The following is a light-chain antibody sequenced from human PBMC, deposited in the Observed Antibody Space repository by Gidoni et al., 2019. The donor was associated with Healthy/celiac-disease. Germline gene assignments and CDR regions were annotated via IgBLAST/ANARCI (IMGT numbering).Light chain of an antibody. J-gene: IGLJ2*01. CDR1: SSNIGSNT. CDR2: SNN. V-gene: IGLV1-44*01. CDR3: AAWDDSLNGPV. Sequence: QSVLTQPPSPSGPPGQRVPISCSGSSSNIGSNTVNWYQQLPGTAPKLLIYSNNQRPSGVPDRFSGSKSGTSASLAISGLQSEDEADYYCAAWDDSLNGPVFGGGTKLTVL.